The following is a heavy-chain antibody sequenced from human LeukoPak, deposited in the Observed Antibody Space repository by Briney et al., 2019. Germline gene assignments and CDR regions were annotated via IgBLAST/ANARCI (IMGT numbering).Heavy chain of an antibody. Sequence: ASVKVSCKAFGYSFTNFPMHWVRQAPGQRLEWMGWINSGTGNTKYSQKFQGRVTITRDTSASTAYMELSSLRSEDTAVYYCARLILDSSGYYYGEYYFDYWGQGTLVTVSS. CDR3: ARLILDSSGYYYGEYYFDY. V-gene: IGHV1-3*01. CDR2: INSGTGNT. J-gene: IGHJ4*02. D-gene: IGHD3-22*01. CDR1: GYSFTNFP.